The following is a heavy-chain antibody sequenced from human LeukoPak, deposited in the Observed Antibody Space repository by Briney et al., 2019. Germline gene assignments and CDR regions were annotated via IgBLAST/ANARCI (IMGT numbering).Heavy chain of an antibody. V-gene: IGHV1-69*06. J-gene: IGHJ4*02. CDR3: ARVAYSSGWYRGAGWYYFDY. CDR1: GGTFSSYA. D-gene: IGHD6-19*01. Sequence: GSSVKVSCKASGGTFSSYAISWVRQAPGQGLEWMGGIIPIFGTANYAQKFQGRVTITADKSTSTAYMELSSLRSEDTAVYYCARVAYSSGWYRGAGWYYFDYWGQGTLVTVSS. CDR2: IIPIFGTA.